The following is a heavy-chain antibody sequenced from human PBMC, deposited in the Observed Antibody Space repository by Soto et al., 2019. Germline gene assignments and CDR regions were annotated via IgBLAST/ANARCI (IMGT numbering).Heavy chain of an antibody. D-gene: IGHD1-26*01. CDR1: GGSISSYY. CDR3: GTGVGASIIDY. J-gene: IGHJ4*02. Sequence: PSDTLSLTCTVSGGSISSYYWSWLRQPPWKALAWIRYIYYSGSTNYNPSLNSRVTISVDTSKKQFSLKLSSVTAADTVLYYCGTGVGASIIDYWGQGPLVTVSS. CDR2: IYYSGST. V-gene: IGHV4-59*07.